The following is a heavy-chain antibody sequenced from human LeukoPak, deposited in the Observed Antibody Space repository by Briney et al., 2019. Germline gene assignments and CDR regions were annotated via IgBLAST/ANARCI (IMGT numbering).Heavy chain of an antibody. CDR1: GYTFTSYG. CDR3: VRVGGWNQINWFDP. V-gene: IGHV1-18*01. CDR2: ISAYNGNT. J-gene: IGHJ5*02. Sequence: ASVKVSCKASGYTFTSYGISWVRQAPGQGLEWMGRISAYNGNTNYAQKLQGRVTMTTDTSTSTAYMELRSLRSDDTAVYYCVRVGGWNQINWFDPWGQGTLVTVSS. D-gene: IGHD1-14*01.